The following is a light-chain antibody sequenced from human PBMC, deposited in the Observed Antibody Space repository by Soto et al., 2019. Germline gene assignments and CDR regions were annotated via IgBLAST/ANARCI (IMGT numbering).Light chain of an antibody. Sequence: QSALTQPASVSGSPGQSITISCTGTSSDVGDYNYVSWYQQHPGKAPKLIISEVSNRPSGVSNRFSGSKSGNTASLTISGLQAGDEADYYCCSYTSTSTRVFGTGTKVTVL. CDR3: CSYTSTSTRV. CDR1: SSDVGDYNY. V-gene: IGLV2-14*01. J-gene: IGLJ1*01. CDR2: EVS.